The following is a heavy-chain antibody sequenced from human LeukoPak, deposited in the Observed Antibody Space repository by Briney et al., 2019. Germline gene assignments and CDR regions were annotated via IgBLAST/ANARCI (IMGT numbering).Heavy chain of an antibody. CDR3: ARRPLFQFRSINWFDP. V-gene: IGHV4-4*07. CDR1: GGSISYYY. CDR2: VYTSGST. Sequence: PSETLSLTCTVSGGSISYYYWSWIRQSAGKGLEWIGRVYTSGSTNDNPSLKSRVTMSVDTSKNQLSLRLSSVTAADTAVYYCARRPLFQFRSINWFDPWGQGTLVTVSS. D-gene: IGHD2-21*01. J-gene: IGHJ5*02.